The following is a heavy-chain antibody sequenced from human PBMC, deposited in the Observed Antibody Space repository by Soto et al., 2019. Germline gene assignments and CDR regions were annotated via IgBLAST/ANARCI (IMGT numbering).Heavy chain of an antibody. V-gene: IGHV1-69*02. Sequence: QVQLVQSGAEVKKPGSSVKVSCKASGGTFSSYTISWVRQAPGQGLEWMGRIIPILGIANYAQKFQGRVTIPADKSTSTAYMELSSLRSEDTAVYYCARGRGYSGDDFEIDYYGMDVSGQGTTVTVSS. D-gene: IGHD5-12*01. CDR1: GGTFSSYT. CDR2: IIPILGIA. CDR3: ARGRGYSGDDFEIDYYGMDV. J-gene: IGHJ6*02.